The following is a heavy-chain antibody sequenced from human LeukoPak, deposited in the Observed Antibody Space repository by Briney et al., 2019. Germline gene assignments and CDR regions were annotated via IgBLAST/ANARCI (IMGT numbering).Heavy chain of an antibody. Sequence: ASVKVSCKASGNTLTSYYVHWVRQAPGQGLEWMGVIDPSGGRTWYAQKLQGRGTMTRDTSTVYMELSSLRSEDPAVYYCGREGGSLKYIDYWGQGTLVTVSS. D-gene: IGHD3-16*01. CDR1: GNTLTSYY. J-gene: IGHJ4*02. V-gene: IGHV1-46*04. CDR2: IDPSGGRT. CDR3: GREGGSLKYIDY.